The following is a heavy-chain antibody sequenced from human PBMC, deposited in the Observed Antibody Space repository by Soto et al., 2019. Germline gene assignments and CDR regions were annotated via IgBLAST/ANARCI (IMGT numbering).Heavy chain of an antibody. J-gene: IGHJ3*02. CDR2: INPNSGGT. Sequence: ASVKVSCKASGYTFTGYYMHWVRQAPGQGLEWMGWINPNSGGTNYAQKFQGWVTMPRDTSISTAYMELSRLRSDDTAVYYCARGYYDSSGYLRAFDIWGQGTMVTVSS. CDR3: ARGYYDSSGYLRAFDI. D-gene: IGHD3-22*01. V-gene: IGHV1-2*04. CDR1: GYTFTGYY.